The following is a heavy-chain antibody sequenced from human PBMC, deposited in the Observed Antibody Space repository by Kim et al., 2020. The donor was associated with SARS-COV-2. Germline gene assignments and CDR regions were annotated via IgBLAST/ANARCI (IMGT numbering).Heavy chain of an antibody. CDR3: AGDLSSYDFWSGYDYYYYYGMDV. V-gene: IGHV1-69*04. CDR1: GGTFSSYA. J-gene: IGHJ6*02. D-gene: IGHD3-3*01. Sequence: SVKVSCKASGGTFSSYAISWVRQAPGQGLEWMGRIIPILGIANYAQKFQGRVTITADKSTSTAYMELSSLRSEDTAVYYCAGDLSSYDFWSGYDYYYYYGMDVWGQGTTVTVSS. CDR2: IIPILGIA.